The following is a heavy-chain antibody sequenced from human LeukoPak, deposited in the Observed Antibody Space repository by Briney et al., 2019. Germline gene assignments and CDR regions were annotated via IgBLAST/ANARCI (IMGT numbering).Heavy chain of an antibody. CDR3: AREYSSSWLRNENHDAFDI. CDR1: GGTFSSYA. J-gene: IGHJ3*02. D-gene: IGHD6-13*01. CDR2: IIPIFGTA. Sequence: ASVKVSCKASGGTFSSYAISWVRQAPGQGLEWMGGIIPIFGTANYAQKFQGRVTITADESTSTAYVELSSLRSEDTAVYYCAREYSSSWLRNENHDAFDIWGQGTMVTVSS. V-gene: IGHV1-69*13.